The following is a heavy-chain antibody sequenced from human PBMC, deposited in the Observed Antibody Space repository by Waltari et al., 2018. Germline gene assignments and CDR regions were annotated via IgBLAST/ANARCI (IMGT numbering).Heavy chain of an antibody. CDR1: GGSFRGYY. D-gene: IGHD1-26*01. J-gene: IGHJ5*02. V-gene: IGHV4-34*01. Sequence: QVQLQQWGAGLLKPSETLSLTCAVYGGSFRGYYWSWIRQPPGKGLDWMGSIYYSGSTYYNPSLKSRVTISVDTSKNQFSLKLSSVTAADTAVYYCARGGGVVGATLFGPWGQGTLVTVSS. CDR2: IYYSGST. CDR3: ARGGGVVGATLFGP.